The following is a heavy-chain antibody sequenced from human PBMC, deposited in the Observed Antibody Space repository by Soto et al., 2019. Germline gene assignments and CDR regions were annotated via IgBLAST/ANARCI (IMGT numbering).Heavy chain of an antibody. V-gene: IGHV4-39*01. CDR2: IYYSGST. D-gene: IGHD3-10*01. Sequence: PSETLSLTCTVSGGSISSSSYYWGWIRQPPGKGLEWIGSIYYSGSTYYNPSLKSRVTISVDTSKNQFSLKLSSVTAADTAVYYCATQLLWFGELYYYYYGMDVWGQGTTVTVSS. J-gene: IGHJ6*02. CDR3: ATQLLWFGELYYYYYGMDV. CDR1: GGSISSSSYY.